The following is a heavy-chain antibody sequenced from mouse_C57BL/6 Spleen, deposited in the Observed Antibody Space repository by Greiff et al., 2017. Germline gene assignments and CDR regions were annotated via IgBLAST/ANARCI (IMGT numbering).Heavy chain of an antibody. Sequence: VQLQQSGAELVRPGTSVKVSCKASGYAFTNYLIDWVKQRPGQGLEWIGVINPGSGGTNYNEKFKGKATLTADKSSSTAYMQLSSLTSEDSAVYFCATRSVDSSGYDAYWGQGTLVTVSA. CDR2: INPGSGGT. CDR1: GYAFTNYL. CDR3: ATRSVDSSGYDAY. J-gene: IGHJ3*01. V-gene: IGHV1-54*01. D-gene: IGHD3-2*02.